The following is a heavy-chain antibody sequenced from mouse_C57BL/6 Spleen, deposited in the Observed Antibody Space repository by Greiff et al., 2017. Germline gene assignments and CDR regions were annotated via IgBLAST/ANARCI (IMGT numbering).Heavy chain of an antibody. CDR2: ISSGSSTI. D-gene: IGHD2-4*01. Sequence: DVHLVESGGGLVKPGGSLKLSCAASGFTFSDYGMHWVRQAPEKGLEWVAYISSGSSTIYYADTVKGRFTISRDNAKNTLFLQMTSLRSEDAAMYDCARPGLRPWFAYWGKGTLVTVSA. V-gene: IGHV5-17*01. J-gene: IGHJ3*01. CDR1: GFTFSDYG. CDR3: ARPGLRPWFAY.